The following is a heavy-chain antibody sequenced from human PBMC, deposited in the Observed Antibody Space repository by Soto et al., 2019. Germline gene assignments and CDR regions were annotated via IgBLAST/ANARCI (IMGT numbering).Heavy chain of an antibody. CDR2: IYHSGST. V-gene: IGHV4-30-2*01. J-gene: IGHJ5*02. CDR1: GGSISSRGYS. Sequence: PSETLSLTWAVSGGSISSRGYSWSWIRQPPGKGLEWIGYIYHSGSTYYNPSLKSRVTISVDRSKNQFSLKLSSVTAADTAVYYCARVPDRWGQGTLVTVSS. D-gene: IGHD2-2*01. CDR3: ARVPDR.